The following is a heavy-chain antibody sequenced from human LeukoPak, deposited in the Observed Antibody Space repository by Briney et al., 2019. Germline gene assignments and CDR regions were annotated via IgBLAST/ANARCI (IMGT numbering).Heavy chain of an antibody. CDR3: AKSPDYNDGSGYPEAFDI. Sequence: GGSLRLSCAASGFTFGIYAMSWVRQSPVKGLELVSTITRSAETTYYADSVKGRFSIFRDNSKNTLDLQMNSLTAEDTAVYYCAKSPDYNDGSGYPEAFDIWGQGTMVIVSS. V-gene: IGHV3-23*01. J-gene: IGHJ3*02. CDR1: GFTFGIYA. D-gene: IGHD3-22*01. CDR2: ITRSAETT.